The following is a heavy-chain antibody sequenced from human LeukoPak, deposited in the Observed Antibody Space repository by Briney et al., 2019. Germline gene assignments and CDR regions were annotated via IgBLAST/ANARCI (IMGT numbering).Heavy chain of an antibody. V-gene: IGHV5-51*01. CDR2: IYPGDSDT. CDR1: GYSFTSYW. J-gene: IGHJ4*02. D-gene: IGHD6-19*01. CDR3: ARQPPTGYSSGWSDY. Sequence: GESLKISCKGSGYSFTSYWIGWVRQMPGKGLVWMGIIYPGDSDTRYSPSFQGQVTISADKSISTAYLQWSSLTASDTAMYYCARQPPTGYSSGWSDYWGQGTLVTVSS.